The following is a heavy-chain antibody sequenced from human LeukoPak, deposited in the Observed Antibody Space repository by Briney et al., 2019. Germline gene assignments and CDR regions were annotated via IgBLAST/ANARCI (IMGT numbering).Heavy chain of an antibody. V-gene: IGHV3-7*01. Sequence: GGSLRLSCAASGFTFSSHWMSWVRQAPGKGLEWVANINQDGSEKYYMDSVKGRFTISRDNAKNSLYLQMNNLRAEDTAVYYCARQFCSGGTCYPYFDYWGQGTLVTVSS. CDR1: GFTFSSHW. J-gene: IGHJ4*02. D-gene: IGHD2-15*01. CDR2: INQDGSEK. CDR3: ARQFCSGGTCYPYFDY.